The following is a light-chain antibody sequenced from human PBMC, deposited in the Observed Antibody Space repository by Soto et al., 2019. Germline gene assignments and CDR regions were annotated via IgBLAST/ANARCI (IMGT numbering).Light chain of an antibody. CDR2: GVS. CDR1: QTINTNY. V-gene: IGKV3-20*01. CDR3: QQYQAYPVT. Sequence: ELVSTQSPGTVTLPPGERASLSCRASQTINTNYLAWYHQRPGQAPRLVIYGVSTRATGIPARFSGSGSGTDFTLTISRLDPEDFAVYYCQQYQAYPVTFGGGTKVDIK. J-gene: IGKJ4*01.